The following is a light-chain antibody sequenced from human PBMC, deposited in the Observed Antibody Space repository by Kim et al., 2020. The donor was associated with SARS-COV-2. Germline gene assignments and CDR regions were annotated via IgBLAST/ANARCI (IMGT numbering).Light chain of an antibody. CDR2: EVS. Sequence: GQSVTISCTGTSSDVGGHNYVSWYQQHPGKAPTLLIYEVSERPSGVPDRFSGSKSGNTASLTVSGLQSEDEADYYCSSYAGSNIVVFGGGTQLTVL. CDR1: SSDVGGHNY. V-gene: IGLV2-8*01. CDR3: SSYAGSNIVV. J-gene: IGLJ2*01.